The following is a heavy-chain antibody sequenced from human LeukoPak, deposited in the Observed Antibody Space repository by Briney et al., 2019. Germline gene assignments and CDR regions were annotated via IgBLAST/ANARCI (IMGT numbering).Heavy chain of an antibody. CDR1: GASISRGAEY. CDR2: IYTSGSI. D-gene: IGHD3-22*01. CDR3: AREPGFDSSGYLNWFDP. Sequence: SETLSLTCTVSGASISRGAEYWSWIRQHPGKGLEWIGHIYTSGSIYYNPSLKSRITISVDTAKNQFFLILNSVTDADTAVYYCAREPGFDSSGYLNWFDPWGQGTLVTVSS. J-gene: IGHJ5*02. V-gene: IGHV4-31*03.